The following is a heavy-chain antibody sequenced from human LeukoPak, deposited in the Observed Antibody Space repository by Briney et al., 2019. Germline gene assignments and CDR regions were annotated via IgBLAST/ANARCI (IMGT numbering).Heavy chain of an antibody. CDR1: GGSISSGGYY. V-gene: IGHV4-31*03. CDR2: IYYSGST. J-gene: IGHJ5*02. Sequence: SETLSLTCTVSGGSISSGGYYWSWIRQHPGKGLEWIGYIYYSGSTYYNPSLKSRVTISVDTSKNQFSLKLSSVTAADTAVYYCARVVRYFDWLFNNWFDPWGQGTLVTVSS. D-gene: IGHD3-9*01. CDR3: ARVVRYFDWLFNNWFDP.